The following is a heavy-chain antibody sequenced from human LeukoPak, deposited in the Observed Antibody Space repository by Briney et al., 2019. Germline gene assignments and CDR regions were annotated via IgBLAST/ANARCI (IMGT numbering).Heavy chain of an antibody. CDR2: IIPIFGTA. D-gene: IGHD5-12*01. J-gene: IGHJ4*02. V-gene: IGHV1-69*05. CDR1: GGTFSSYA. Sequence: SVKVSCKASGGTFSSYAISWVRQAPGQGLEWMGRIIPIFGTANFAQKFQGRVTITTDESTSTAYMELSSLRSEDTAVYYCASPVYGYSDNGRDYWGQGTLVTVSS. CDR3: ASPVYGYSDNGRDY.